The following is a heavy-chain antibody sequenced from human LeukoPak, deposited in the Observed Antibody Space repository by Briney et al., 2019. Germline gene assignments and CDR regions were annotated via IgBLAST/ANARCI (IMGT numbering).Heavy chain of an antibody. CDR2: INHSGST. CDR1: GDSFSNYF. CDR3: ARGGGVAVADYFFDS. Sequence: NPSETLSLTCAVYGDSFSNYFLSWIRQPPGKGLDWIGEINHSGSTNYNPSLKSRVTVSVDTAKNQVSLKLTSVTAADTAVYFCARGGGVAVADYFFDSWGQGTLVTVSS. J-gene: IGHJ4*02. V-gene: IGHV4-34*01. D-gene: IGHD6-19*01.